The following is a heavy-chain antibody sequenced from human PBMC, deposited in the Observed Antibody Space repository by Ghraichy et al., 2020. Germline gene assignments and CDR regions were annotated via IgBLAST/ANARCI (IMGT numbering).Heavy chain of an antibody. CDR2: ISAYNGNT. Sequence: ASVKVSCKASGYTFNSYGISWVRQAPGQGLKWMGWISAYNGNTNFAQKFQGRVTMTTDTSTSTAYMELRSLRSDDTAVYYCARDSYTVVVPPASDAFDIWGQGTMVTVSS. CDR3: ARDSYTVVVPPASDAFDI. J-gene: IGHJ3*02. CDR1: GYTFNSYG. D-gene: IGHD2-2*01. V-gene: IGHV1-18*01.